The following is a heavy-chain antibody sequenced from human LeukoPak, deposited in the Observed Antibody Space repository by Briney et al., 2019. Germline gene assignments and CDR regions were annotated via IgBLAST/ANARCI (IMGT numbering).Heavy chain of an antibody. Sequence: ASVKVSCKASGYKFASDAMHWVRQAPGQRLEWMGWINAGNGNTKYSEKFQDRVTITMDTSATTAYMDLSSLRSEDTAMYYCARDKFKTFDYWGQGTLVTVSS. J-gene: IGHJ4*02. CDR2: INAGNGNT. V-gene: IGHV1-3*01. CDR1: GYKFASDA. CDR3: ARDKFKTFDY.